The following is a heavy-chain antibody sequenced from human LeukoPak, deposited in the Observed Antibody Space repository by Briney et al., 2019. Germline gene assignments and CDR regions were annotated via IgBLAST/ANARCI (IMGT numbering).Heavy chain of an antibody. D-gene: IGHD3-22*01. CDR1: GFTFSSYW. V-gene: IGHV3-7*01. Sequence: GGSLRLSCAASGFTFSSYWMSWVRQAPGKGLEWVANIKHDGSEKYYVASVKGRFTISKDNAKNSLYLQMNSLRAGDTAVYYCARGGWLPDYWGQGTLVTVSS. CDR2: IKHDGSEK. CDR3: ARGGWLPDY. J-gene: IGHJ4*02.